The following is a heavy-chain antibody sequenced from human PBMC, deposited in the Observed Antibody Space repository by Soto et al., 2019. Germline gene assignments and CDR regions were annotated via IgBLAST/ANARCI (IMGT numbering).Heavy chain of an antibody. CDR2: INHSGST. Sequence: PSETLSLTCAVYGGSFSGYYWSWIRQPPGKGLEWIGEINHSGSTNYDPSLKSRVTISVDTSKNQFSLKLSSVTAADTAVYYCARARARSSANPGGYYYYYGMDVWGQGTTVTV. CDR3: ARARARSSANPGGYYYYYGMDV. CDR1: GGSFSGYY. D-gene: IGHD2-2*01. V-gene: IGHV4-34*01. J-gene: IGHJ6*02.